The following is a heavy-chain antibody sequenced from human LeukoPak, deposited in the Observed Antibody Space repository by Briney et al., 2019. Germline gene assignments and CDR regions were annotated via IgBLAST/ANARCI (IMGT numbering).Heavy chain of an antibody. D-gene: IGHD6-13*01. CDR1: GFTFSSYA. Sequence: GGSLRLSRAASGFTFSSYAMHWVRQAPGKGLERVAVISYDGSNKYYADSVKGRFTISRDNSKNTLYLQMNSLRAEDTAVYYCARDSAAATGWFDPWGQGTLVTVSS. J-gene: IGHJ5*02. CDR2: ISYDGSNK. CDR3: ARDSAAATGWFDP. V-gene: IGHV3-30-3*01.